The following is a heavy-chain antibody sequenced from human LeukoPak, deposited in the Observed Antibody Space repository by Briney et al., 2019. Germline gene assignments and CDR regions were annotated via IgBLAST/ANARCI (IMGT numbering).Heavy chain of an antibody. J-gene: IGHJ1*01. CDR1: GFTFGSYW. CDR2: IRQDGSEK. CDR3: ASISYGDYEH. D-gene: IGHD4-17*01. V-gene: IGHV3-7*05. Sequence: GVSLRLSRVASGFTFGSYWMNWVRQAPGKGLEWVANIRQDGSEKKYVDSVKGRFTISRDNAKNALYLQMNSLRAEDTAVYYCASISYGDYEHWGQGTLVTVSS.